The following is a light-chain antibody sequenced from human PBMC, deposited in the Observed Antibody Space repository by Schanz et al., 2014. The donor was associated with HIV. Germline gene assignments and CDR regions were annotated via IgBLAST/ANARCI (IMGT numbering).Light chain of an antibody. CDR2: GAS. CDR1: QSVSSY. Sequence: EVVVTQSPGTLSLSPGERATLSCRASQSVSSYLAWFQQKPGQAPRLLIYGASTRATGIPVRFSGSGSGTDFTLTISSLEPEDFAVYYCQQYGSSPPKYTFGQGTKLEIK. CDR3: QQYGSSPPKYT. V-gene: IGKV3-20*01. J-gene: IGKJ2*01.